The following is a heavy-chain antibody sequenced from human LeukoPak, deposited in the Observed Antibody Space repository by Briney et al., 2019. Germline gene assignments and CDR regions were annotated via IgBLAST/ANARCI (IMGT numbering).Heavy chain of an antibody. J-gene: IGHJ4*02. CDR3: ARGVELLAANTLAY. CDR2: LYIDGNT. V-gene: IGHV3-53*01. CDR1: GFTVITSD. D-gene: IGHD1-7*01. Sequence: GGSLRLSCTASGFTVITSDQTWFGQAPGKGLEWVSVLYIDGNTKYADSVQGRITISRDNSKNTLYLEMNSLSPDDTAVYYCARGVELLAANTLAYWVEGALVTVSS.